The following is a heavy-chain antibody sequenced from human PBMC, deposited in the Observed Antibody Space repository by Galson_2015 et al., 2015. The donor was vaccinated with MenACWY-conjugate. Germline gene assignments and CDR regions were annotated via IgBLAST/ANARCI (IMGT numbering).Heavy chain of an antibody. D-gene: IGHD3-22*01. Sequence: SLRLSCAASGFTFSGSAMHWVRQASGKGLEWVGRIRSKANSYATAYAASVKGRFTISRDDSKNTAYLQMNSLKTEDTAVYYCKLGYYDSRRAFDIWGQGTMVTVSS. CDR3: KLGYYDSRRAFDI. CDR2: IRSKANSYAT. CDR1: GFTFSGSA. V-gene: IGHV3-73*01. J-gene: IGHJ3*02.